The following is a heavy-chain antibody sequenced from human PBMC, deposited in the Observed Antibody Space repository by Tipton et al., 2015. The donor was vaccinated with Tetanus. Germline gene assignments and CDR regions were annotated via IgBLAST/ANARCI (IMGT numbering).Heavy chain of an antibody. CDR3: ATSIAARSYFDY. D-gene: IGHD6-6*01. V-gene: IGHV3-53*01. CDR1: GFTVSSNY. Sequence: SLRLSCAASGFTVSSNYMSWVRQAPGKGLEWVSVIYSGGSTYYADSVKGRFTISRDNSKNTLYLQMNSLRAEDTAVYYCATSIAARSYFDYWGQGTLVTVSS. CDR2: IYSGGST. J-gene: IGHJ4*02.